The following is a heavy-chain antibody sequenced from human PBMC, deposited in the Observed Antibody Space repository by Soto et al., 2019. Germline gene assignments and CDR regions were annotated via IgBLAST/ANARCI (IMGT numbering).Heavy chain of an antibody. Sequence: SETLSLTCAVYGGSFSGYYWTWIRQSPGKGLEWIGQISYSGSTNYNPSLKSRVFISIGTSNNQFFLELTSVTAADTAVYYCARHPIRMDFVYSLAAAVPGGWFDPWGQGTLVTVSS. CDR3: ARHPIRMDFVYSLAAAVPGGWFDP. CDR1: GGSFSGYY. D-gene: IGHD6-13*01. CDR2: ISYSGST. J-gene: IGHJ5*02. V-gene: IGHV4-34*01.